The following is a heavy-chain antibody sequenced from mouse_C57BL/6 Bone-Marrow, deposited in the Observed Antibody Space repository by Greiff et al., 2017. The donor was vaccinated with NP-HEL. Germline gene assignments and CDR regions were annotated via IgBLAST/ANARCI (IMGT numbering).Heavy chain of an antibody. CDR2: IYPGSGNT. CDR1: GYTFTDYY. Sequence: QVQLKQSGAELVRPGASVKLSCKASGYTFTDYYINWVKQRPGQGLEWIARIYPGSGNTYYNEKFKGKATLTAEKSSSTAYMQLSSLTSEDSAVYFCARRGGGYYLYFDYWGQGTTLTVSS. D-gene: IGHD2-3*01. V-gene: IGHV1-76*01. J-gene: IGHJ2*01. CDR3: ARRGGGYYLYFDY.